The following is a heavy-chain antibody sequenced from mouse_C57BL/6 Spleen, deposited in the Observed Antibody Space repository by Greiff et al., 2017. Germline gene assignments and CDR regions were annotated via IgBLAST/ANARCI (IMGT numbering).Heavy chain of an antibody. V-gene: IGHV5-17*01. D-gene: IGHD1-1*01. J-gene: IGHJ4*01. CDR1: GFTFSDYG. CDR3: ARGENYHGAMDY. CDR2: ISSGSSTS. Sequence: EVMLVESGGGLVKPGGSLKLSCAASGFTFSDYGMHWVRQAPEKGLEWVAYISSGSSTSYYADTVKGRFTISRDNAKNTLFLQMTSLRSEDTAMYYCARGENYHGAMDYWGQGTSVTVSS.